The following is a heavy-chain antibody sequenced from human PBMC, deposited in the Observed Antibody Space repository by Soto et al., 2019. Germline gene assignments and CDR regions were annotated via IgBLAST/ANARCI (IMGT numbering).Heavy chain of an antibody. J-gene: IGHJ4*02. CDR2: IYSGGST. CDR3: AREGDNYVH. V-gene: IGHV3-53*02. CDR1: GLPSGGNY. Sequence: EVQLVETGGGLIQLGGPLGSSWAAPGLPSGGNYRSWFRKAPGKGLEWVSVIYSGGSTYYADSVKGRFTISRDNSKNTLYLQMNSLRAEDTAVYYCAREGDNYVHWGQGTLVTVSS. D-gene: IGHD3-10*02.